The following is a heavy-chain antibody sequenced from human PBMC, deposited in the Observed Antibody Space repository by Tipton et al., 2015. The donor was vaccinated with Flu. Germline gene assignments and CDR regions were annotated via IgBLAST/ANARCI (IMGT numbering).Heavy chain of an antibody. D-gene: IGHD6-19*01. CDR2: FSASRGTT. Sequence: SLRLSCAVSGFTFSRYGMSWVRQAPGKGLEWVPGFSASRGTTYFADSVKGRFTISRDNYKNTLYLQMNSVRADDTAVYYCAKVIPEKVAGLDYWGQGTLVTVSS. J-gene: IGHJ4*02. CDR3: AKVIPEKVAGLDY. V-gene: IGHV3-23*01. CDR1: GFTFSRYG.